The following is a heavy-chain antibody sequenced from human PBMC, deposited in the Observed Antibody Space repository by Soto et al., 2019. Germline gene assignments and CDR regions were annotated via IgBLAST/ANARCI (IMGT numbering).Heavy chain of an antibody. CDR1: GFTFRAYY. D-gene: IGHD3-3*01. J-gene: IGHJ4*02. Sequence: LRLSCTASGFTFRAYYMNWIRQAPGKGLEWVSYISTGGSTIFYADSVKGRFTISRDNAKNSLSLQMDSLRADDTGVYYCARGSPQFWQLFDNWGQGALVTVSS. V-gene: IGHV3-11*01. CDR3: ARGSPQFWQLFDN. CDR2: ISTGGSTI.